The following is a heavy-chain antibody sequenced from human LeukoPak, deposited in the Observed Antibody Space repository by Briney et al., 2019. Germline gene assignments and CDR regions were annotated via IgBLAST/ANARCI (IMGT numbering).Heavy chain of an antibody. D-gene: IGHD3-16*01. J-gene: IGHJ4*02. CDR2: IYTSGST. Sequence: SQTLSLTCTVSGGSISSSSYYWSWIRQPAGKGLEWIGRIYTSGSTNYNPSLKSRVTISVDTSKNQFSLKLSSVTAADTAVYYCAGAYVWGNPGFDYWGQGTLVTVSS. CDR3: AGAYVWGNPGFDY. V-gene: IGHV4-61*02. CDR1: GGSISSSSYY.